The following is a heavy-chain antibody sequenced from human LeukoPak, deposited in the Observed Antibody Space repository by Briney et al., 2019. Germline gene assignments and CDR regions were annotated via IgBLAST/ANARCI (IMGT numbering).Heavy chain of an antibody. V-gene: IGHV4-59*07. CDR3: ARGVTSGYASDYYFDY. J-gene: IGHJ4*02. Sequence: SYTLSLTCTVSVGSISSYSWRWIGQPPAKGLEWIGYIYYSGSTNYNPSLKSRVTISVDTSKNQFSLKLSSVTAADTAVYYCARGVTSGYASDYYFDYWGQGTLLTVSS. CDR1: VGSISSYS. CDR2: IYYSGST. D-gene: IGHD5-12*01.